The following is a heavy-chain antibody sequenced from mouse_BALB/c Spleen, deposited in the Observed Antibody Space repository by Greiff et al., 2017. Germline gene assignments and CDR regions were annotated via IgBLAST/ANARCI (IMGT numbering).Heavy chain of an antibody. D-gene: IGHD2-4*01. CDR1: GYTFTDYN. J-gene: IGHJ3*01. CDR3: ARSDYYDYDRFAY. CDR2: IYPYNGGT. Sequence: VQLKQSGPELVKPGASVKISCKASGYTFTDYNMHWVKQSHGKSLEWIGYIYPYNGGTGYNQKFKSKATLTVDNSSSTAYMELRSLTSEDSAVYYCARSDYYDYDRFAYWGQGTLVTVSA. V-gene: IGHV1S29*02.